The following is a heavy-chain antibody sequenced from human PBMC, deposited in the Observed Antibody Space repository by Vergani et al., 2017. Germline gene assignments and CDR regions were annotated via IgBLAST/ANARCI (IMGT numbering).Heavy chain of an antibody. CDR2: ISSSGSTI. V-gene: IGHV3-11*01. CDR3: ARSGLSENPNYYYYGMDV. Sequence: VQLVESGGGLVQPGRSLRLSCAASGFTFSDYYMSWIRQAPGKGLEWVSYISSSGSTIYYADSVKGRFTISRDNAKNSLYLQMNSLRAEDTAVYYCARSGLSENPNYYYYGMDVWGQGTTVTVSS. J-gene: IGHJ6*02. CDR1: GFTFSDYY.